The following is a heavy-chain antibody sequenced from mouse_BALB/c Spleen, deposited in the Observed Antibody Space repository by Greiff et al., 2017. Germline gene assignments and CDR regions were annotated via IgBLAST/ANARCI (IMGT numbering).Heavy chain of an antibody. CDR1: GFSLTSYG. Sequence: VMLVESGPGLVAPSQSLSITCTVSGFSLTSYGVHWVRQPPGKGLEWLGVIWAGGSTNYNSALMSRLSISKDNSKSQVFLKMNSLHTDDTAMYYCARGGAYYGSSPWFAYWGQGTLVTVSA. V-gene: IGHV2-9*02. CDR2: IWAGGST. CDR3: ARGGAYYGSSPWFAY. J-gene: IGHJ3*01. D-gene: IGHD1-1*01.